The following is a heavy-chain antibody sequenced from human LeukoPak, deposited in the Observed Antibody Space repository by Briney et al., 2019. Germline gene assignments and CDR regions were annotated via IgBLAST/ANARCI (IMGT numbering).Heavy chain of an antibody. V-gene: IGHV3-21*01. D-gene: IGHD3-3*01. Sequence: GGSLRLSCAASGFTFSSYSMNWVRQAPGKGLEWVSSISSSSSYIYYADSVKGRFTISRDNAKNSLYLQMNSLRAEDTAVYYCARVQTADTIFGAVTDWFDPWGQGTLVTVSS. CDR1: GFTFSSYS. CDR2: ISSSSSYI. CDR3: ARVQTADTIFGAVTDWFDP. J-gene: IGHJ5*02.